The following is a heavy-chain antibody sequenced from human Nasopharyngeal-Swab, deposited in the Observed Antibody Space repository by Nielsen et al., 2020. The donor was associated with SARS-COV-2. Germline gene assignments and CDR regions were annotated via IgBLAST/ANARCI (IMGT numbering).Heavy chain of an antibody. CDR1: GCSISSYY. Sequence: GSLRLSCTVSGCSISSYYWSWTRQPPGKGLEWFGYFYYSGSTNYNPSLKSGVTISVDTSKNQFSLKLSSVTAADTAVYYCARASYYDFWSGYYRSDYYGMDVWGQGTTVTVSS. D-gene: IGHD3-3*01. V-gene: IGHV4-59*01. J-gene: IGHJ6*02. CDR3: ARASYYDFWSGYYRSDYYGMDV. CDR2: FYYSGST.